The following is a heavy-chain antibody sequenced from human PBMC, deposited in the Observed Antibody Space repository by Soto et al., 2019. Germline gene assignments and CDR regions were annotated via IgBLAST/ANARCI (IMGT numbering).Heavy chain of an antibody. CDR3: ATEPIYYNDGSGYYPLRH. D-gene: IGHD3-22*01. Sequence: QVQLVQSGAEVKKPGASVKVSCKASGYSFATYGFSWVRQAPGQGLECVGWISAHNGDTHYSQKFQGRVTLTTDTSTNTCYMELRSLTSDDTAVYFCATEPIYYNDGSGYYPLRHWGQGTLVTVSS. J-gene: IGHJ4*02. CDR1: GYSFATYG. V-gene: IGHV1-18*04. CDR2: ISAHNGDT.